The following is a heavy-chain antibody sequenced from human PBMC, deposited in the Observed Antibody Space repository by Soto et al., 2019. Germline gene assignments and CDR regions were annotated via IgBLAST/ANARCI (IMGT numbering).Heavy chain of an antibody. CDR1: SVSNAW. Sequence: SVSNAWMNWVRQAPGKGLEWVGRIKSKTDGGTTDYAAPVKGRFTISRDDSKNTLYLQMNSLKTEDTAVYYCTTGRGYYVIGGYKRDLDYWGRGTRSPSPQ. J-gene: IGHJ4*02. D-gene: IGHD3-22*01. CDR3: TTGRGYYVIGGYKRDLDY. V-gene: IGHV3-15*07. CDR2: IKSKTDGGTT.